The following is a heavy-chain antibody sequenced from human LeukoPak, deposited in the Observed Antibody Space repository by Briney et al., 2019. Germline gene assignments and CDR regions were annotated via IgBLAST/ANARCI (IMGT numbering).Heavy chain of an antibody. CDR3: ARGIHHYDSSGYYLDY. V-gene: IGHV4-31*03. CDR1: GGSISSGGYY. D-gene: IGHD3-22*01. CDR2: IYYSGST. J-gene: IGHJ4*02. Sequence: SETLSPTCTVSGGSISSGGYYWCWIRQHPGKGLEWIGYIYYSGSTYYNPSLKSRVTISVDKSKNQFSLKLSSVTAADTAVYYCARGIHHYDSSGYYLDYWGQGTLVTVSS.